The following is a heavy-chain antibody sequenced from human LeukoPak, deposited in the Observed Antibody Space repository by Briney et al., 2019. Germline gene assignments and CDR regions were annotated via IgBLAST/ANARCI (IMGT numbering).Heavy chain of an antibody. V-gene: IGHV4-34*01. D-gene: IGHD3-3*01. CDR1: GGSLSGYY. CDR3: ARGVDLAKVGY. CDR2: IHYSGSI. J-gene: IGHJ4*02. Sequence: PSETLSLTCAVFGGSLSGYYWSWVRQPPGKGLEWIGEIHYSGSIHYNPSLESRFTILVDASKSQFSLKLTSVTAADTAMYYCARGVDLAKVGYWGQGTLVTVSS.